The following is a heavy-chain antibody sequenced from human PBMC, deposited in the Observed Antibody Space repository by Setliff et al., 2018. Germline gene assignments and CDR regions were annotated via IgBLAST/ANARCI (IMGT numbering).Heavy chain of an antibody. V-gene: IGHV3-23*01. CDR3: LKKIIAGAGPPYDYFDY. J-gene: IGHJ4*02. Sequence: GGSLRLSCAGSGFSFSNYAMSWVRQAPGMGLDWVSSFRGGGGPTYYADSVKGRFTISRDISKNTVYLQMNSLRVEDTAVYYCLKKIIAGAGPPYDYFDYWGQGTLVTVSS. D-gene: IGHD1-26*01. CDR2: FRGGGGPT. CDR1: GFSFSNYA.